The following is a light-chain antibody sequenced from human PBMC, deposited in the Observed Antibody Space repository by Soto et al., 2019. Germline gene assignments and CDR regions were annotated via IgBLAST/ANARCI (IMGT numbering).Light chain of an antibody. V-gene: IGKV3-20*01. CDR2: GAS. Sequence: DIVLTQSPGTLSLSPGERATLSCRASQSVSSSYLAWYQQKPGQAPRLLIYGASSRATGIPDRFSGGGSGTDFTLTISRLEPEDFVVYYRQHYGTSPTWTFGQGTKVEIK. CDR3: QHYGTSPTWT. CDR1: QSVSSSY. J-gene: IGKJ1*01.